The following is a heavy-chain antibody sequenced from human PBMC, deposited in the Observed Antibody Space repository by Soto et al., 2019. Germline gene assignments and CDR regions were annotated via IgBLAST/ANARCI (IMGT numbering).Heavy chain of an antibody. CDR2: IYSGGST. J-gene: IGHJ3*01. Sequence: EVQLVESGGGLIQPGGSLRLSCAASGFTFSSNDMNWVRQAPGKGLEWVSLIYSGGSTYYADSVKGRFTISRDNSKNTLYLQRSSLRAEDTVVYYCATRPLLPGAPWGQGTMVTVSS. D-gene: IGHD3-22*01. CDR3: ATRPLLPGAP. V-gene: IGHV3-53*01. CDR1: GFTFSSND.